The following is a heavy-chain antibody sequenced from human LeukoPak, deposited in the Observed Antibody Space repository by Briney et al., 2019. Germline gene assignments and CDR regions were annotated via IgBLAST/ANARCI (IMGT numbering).Heavy chain of an antibody. Sequence: GGSLRLSRAPSGFTFSSYAMSWVRQAPGKGLEWVSAISGSGGSTYYADSVKGRFTISRDNAKNSLYLQMNSLRAEDAAVYYCARDVYGDYGIFDYWGQGTLVTVSS. CDR2: ISGSGGST. J-gene: IGHJ4*02. D-gene: IGHD4-17*01. V-gene: IGHV3-23*01. CDR3: ARDVYGDYGIFDY. CDR1: GFTFSSYA.